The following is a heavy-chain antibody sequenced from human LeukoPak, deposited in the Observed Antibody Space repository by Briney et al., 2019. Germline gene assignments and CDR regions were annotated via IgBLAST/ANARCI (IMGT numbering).Heavy chain of an antibody. CDR1: GGSISSSNYY. CDR3: ARALWFGENENWFDP. D-gene: IGHD3-10*01. J-gene: IGHJ5*02. CDR2: IYYSGNT. V-gene: IGHV4-39*07. Sequence: PSETLSLTCTVSGGSISSSNYYWGWIRQPPGKGLEWIGSIYYSGNTYYNPSLKSRVTISVDTSKNQFSLKLSSVTAADTAVYYCARALWFGENENWFDPWGQGTLVTVSS.